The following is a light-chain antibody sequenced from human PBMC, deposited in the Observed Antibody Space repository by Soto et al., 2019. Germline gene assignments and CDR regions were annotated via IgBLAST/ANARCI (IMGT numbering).Light chain of an antibody. V-gene: IGKV1-5*01. J-gene: IGKJ5*01. CDR3: QQYNSFSLIS. CDR1: KSISRW. CDR2: DAS. Sequence: SPITQSPSTLNTYEGDTVAITCRASKSISRWLAWYQQKPGKAPKILISDASILENGVPSRFSGTGSGTEFTLTISNLQPDDFATYFCQQYNSFSLISFGQGTRLEIK.